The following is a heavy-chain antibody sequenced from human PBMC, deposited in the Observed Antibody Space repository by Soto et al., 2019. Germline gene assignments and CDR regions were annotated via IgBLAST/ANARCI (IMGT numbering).Heavy chain of an antibody. CDR2: ISPYNDYT. Sequence: QVQLVQSAAEVKKPGASVKVSCKASGYTFIRYGITWVRQAPGQGLEWMGWISPYNDYTIYAQKLQGRVTMTTDTSTXTXYXXLRRLKSDDTAVYYCARGGYYDNTWGKLSHYGLDVWGQGTSVTVSS. J-gene: IGHJ6*02. CDR1: GYTFIRYG. CDR3: ARGGYYDNTWGKLSHYGLDV. D-gene: IGHD3-16*01. V-gene: IGHV1-18*01.